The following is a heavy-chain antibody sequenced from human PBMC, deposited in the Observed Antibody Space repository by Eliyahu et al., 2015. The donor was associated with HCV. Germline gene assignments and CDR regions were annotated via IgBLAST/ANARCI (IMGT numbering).Heavy chain of an antibody. CDR1: XFXFSSYT. J-gene: IGHJ4*02. CDR3: ARDMSDFWSALWSY. D-gene: IGHD3-3*01. CDR2: ISSSNSYI. V-gene: IGHV3-21*01. Sequence: EVQLVESGGGLVKPGGSLRLSCAXPXFXFSSYTMNWVRQAPGKGLEWVSSISSSNSYIYYADSVKGRFTISRDNAKNSLSLQMNSLRAEDTAVYYCARDMSDFWSALWSYWGQGTLVTVSS.